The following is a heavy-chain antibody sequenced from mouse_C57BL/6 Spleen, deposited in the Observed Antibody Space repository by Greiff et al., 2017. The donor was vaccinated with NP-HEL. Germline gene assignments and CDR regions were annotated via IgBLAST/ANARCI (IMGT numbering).Heavy chain of an antibody. V-gene: IGHV1-50*01. CDR1: GYTFTSYW. J-gene: IGHJ2*01. Sequence: VQLQQPGAELVKPGASVKLSCKASGYTFTSYWMQWVKQRPGQGLEWIGEIDPSDSYTNYNQKFKGKATLTVDTSSSTAYMQLSSLTSEDSAVYYCARIGSSYLFDYWGQGTTLTVSS. D-gene: IGHD1-1*01. CDR2: IDPSDSYT. CDR3: ARIGSSYLFDY.